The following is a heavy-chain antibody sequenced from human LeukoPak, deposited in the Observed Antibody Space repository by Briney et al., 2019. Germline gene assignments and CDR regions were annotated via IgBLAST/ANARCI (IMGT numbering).Heavy chain of an antibody. CDR3: AIDVLLWFGELNDDY. Sequence: SVKVSCKASGGTFSSYAISWVRQAPGQGLEWMGGIIPIFGTANYAQKFQGRVTITTDESTSTAYMELSSLRSEDTAVYYCAIDVLLWFGELNDDYWGQGTLVTVSP. V-gene: IGHV1-69*05. J-gene: IGHJ4*02. CDR1: GGTFSSYA. CDR2: IIPIFGTA. D-gene: IGHD3-10*01.